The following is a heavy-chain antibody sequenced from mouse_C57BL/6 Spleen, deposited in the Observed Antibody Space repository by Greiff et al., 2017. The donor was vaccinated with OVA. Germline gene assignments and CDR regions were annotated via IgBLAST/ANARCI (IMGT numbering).Heavy chain of an antibody. D-gene: IGHD1-1*01. CDR3: ARSDITTVVDEYFDV. CDR2: IYPGDGDT. CDR1: GYAFSSYW. J-gene: IGHJ1*03. V-gene: IGHV1-80*01. Sequence: VMLVESGAELVKPGASVKISCKASGYAFSSYWMNWVKQRPGKGLEWIGQIYPGDGDTNYNGKFKGKATLTADKSSSTAYMQLSSLTSEDSAVYFCARSDITTVVDEYFDVWGTGTTVTVSS.